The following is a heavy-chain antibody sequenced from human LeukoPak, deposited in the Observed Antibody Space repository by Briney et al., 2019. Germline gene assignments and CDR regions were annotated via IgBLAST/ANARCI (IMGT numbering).Heavy chain of an antibody. CDR1: GYTFTGYY. J-gene: IGHJ4*02. D-gene: IGHD5-12*01. Sequence: ASVKVSCKASGYTFTGYYMHWVRQAPGQGLEWMGWINPNSGGTNYAQKFQGRVTMTRDTSISTAYMELSRLRSDDTAVYYCARAVLAHGVVATKDYWGQGTLVTVSS. CDR2: INPNSGGT. CDR3: ARAVLAHGVVATKDY. V-gene: IGHV1-2*02.